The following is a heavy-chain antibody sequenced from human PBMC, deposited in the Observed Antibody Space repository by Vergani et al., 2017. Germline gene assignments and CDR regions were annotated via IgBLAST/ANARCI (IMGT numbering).Heavy chain of an antibody. J-gene: IGHJ4*02. V-gene: IGHV3-30-3*01. CDR2: ISYDGSNK. Sequence: QVQLVESGGGVVQPGRSLRLSCAASGFTFSSYAMHWVRQAPGKGLEWVAVISYDGSNKYYADSVKGRFTISRDNSKNTLYLQMNSLKTEDTAVYYCTTDQLLWFGEPYPSYWGQGTLVTVSS. D-gene: IGHD3-10*01. CDR1: GFTFSSYA. CDR3: TTDQLLWFGEPYPSY.